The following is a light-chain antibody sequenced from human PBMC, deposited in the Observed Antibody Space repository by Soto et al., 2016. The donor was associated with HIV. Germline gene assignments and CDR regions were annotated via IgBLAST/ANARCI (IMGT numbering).Light chain of an antibody. CDR1: QSITDR. Sequence: DIQMTQSPSTLSASVGDRVTLTCRASQSITDRLAWYQQKPGKAPKILISKASSLQSGVPSRFSGSGSGTEFTLTISSLQPDDFATYYCQQLNSYPHTFGGGTKVEI. J-gene: IGKJ4*01. V-gene: IGKV1-5*03. CDR3: QQLNSYPHT. CDR2: KAS.